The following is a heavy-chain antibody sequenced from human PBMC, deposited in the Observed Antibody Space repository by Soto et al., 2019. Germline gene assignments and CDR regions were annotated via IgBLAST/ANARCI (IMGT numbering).Heavy chain of an antibody. J-gene: IGHJ6*02. D-gene: IGHD1-26*01. CDR3: AKGDGFILAV. CDR2: TNTGGTT. CDR1: GFTVNSNY. V-gene: IGHV3-53*01. Sequence: GGSLRLSCAASGFTVNSNYMSWVRQAPGEGLQWVSITNTGGTTYYADSVKGRFTVSRDNSKNTLYLQMNSLRAEDTAVYYCAKGDGFILAVWGQGTTVTVSS.